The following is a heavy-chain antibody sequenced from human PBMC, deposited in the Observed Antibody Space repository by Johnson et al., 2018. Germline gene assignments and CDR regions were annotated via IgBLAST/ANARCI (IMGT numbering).Heavy chain of an antibody. Sequence: EVQLVESGGGLVQPGRSLRLSCSASGFTFGDYAMHWVRQVPGKGLEWVSGISWNRGSIAYADSVRGRFTISRDNAKNSLYVQMNSLRPGDTALYYCGKDLPFDYGGYVSVAMDVWGRGTTVTVSS. D-gene: IGHD4-17*01. CDR1: GFTFGDYA. V-gene: IGHV3-9*01. CDR3: GKDLPFDYGGYVSVAMDV. CDR2: ISWNRGSI. J-gene: IGHJ6*02.